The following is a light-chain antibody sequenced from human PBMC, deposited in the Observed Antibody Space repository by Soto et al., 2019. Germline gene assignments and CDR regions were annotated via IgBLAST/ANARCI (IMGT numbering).Light chain of an antibody. Sequence: DIVMTQSPDSLAVPLGERATINCKSSQSVLYSSNNKNYLAWYQQKPGQPPKLLIYWASTRESGVPDRFSGSGSWADFTLHISSLQAEDGAVYYCQQYYSTPPYTFGQGTKLEIK. CDR3: QQYYSTPPYT. J-gene: IGKJ2*01. CDR1: QSVLYSSNNKNY. V-gene: IGKV4-1*01. CDR2: WAS.